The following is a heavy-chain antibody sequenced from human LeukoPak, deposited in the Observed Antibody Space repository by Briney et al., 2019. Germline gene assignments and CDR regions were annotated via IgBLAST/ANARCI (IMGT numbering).Heavy chain of an antibody. CDR1: GYTFTNYY. CDR2: INPSGGGT. CDR3: ARDRYYDFWSGKTSGDFDL. V-gene: IGHV1-46*03. D-gene: IGHD3-3*01. Sequence: ASVKVSCKASGYTFTNYYIHWVRQAPGQGLEWMGIINPSGGGTSYAQKFQGRVTMTRDTSTSTVYMELSSLRSEDTAVYYCARDRYYDFWSGKTSGDFDLWGRGTLVTVSS. J-gene: IGHJ2*01.